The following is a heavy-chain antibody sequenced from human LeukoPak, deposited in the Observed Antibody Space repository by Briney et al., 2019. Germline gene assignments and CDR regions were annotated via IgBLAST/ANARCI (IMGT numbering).Heavy chain of an antibody. CDR2: IIPILCIA. D-gene: IGHD4-23*01. J-gene: IGHJ6*02. Sequence: GASVKVSCKASGGTFSSYAISWVRQAPGQGLEWMGRIIPILCIANYAHKFQGRVTITADKSTSTAYVDLSSLRSEDTAVYYCARVTTVVAAVYSSGMDVWGQGTTVTVSS. CDR3: ARVTTVVAAVYSSGMDV. CDR1: GGTFSSYA. V-gene: IGHV1-69*04.